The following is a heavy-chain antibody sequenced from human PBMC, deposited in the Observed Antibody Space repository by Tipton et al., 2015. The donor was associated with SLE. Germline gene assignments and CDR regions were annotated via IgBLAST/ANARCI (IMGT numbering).Heavy chain of an antibody. CDR3: ARESRITGTFDY. D-gene: IGHD1-7*01. V-gene: IGHV3-21*01. CDR2: ISSSSSYT. CDR1: GFTFSSYS. J-gene: IGHJ4*02. Sequence: SLRLSCAASGFTFSSYSMNWVRQAPGKGLEWVSSISSSSSYTNYADSVKGRFTISRDNAKNSLYLQMNSLRAEDTAVYYCARESRITGTFDYWGQGTLVTVSS.